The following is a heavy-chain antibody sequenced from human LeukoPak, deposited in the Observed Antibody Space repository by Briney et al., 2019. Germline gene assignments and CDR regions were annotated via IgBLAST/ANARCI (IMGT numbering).Heavy chain of an antibody. CDR1: GFTFSSYA. CDR3: AREGRVSRNSLYYYYMDV. CDR2: ISGSGGST. D-gene: IGHD1-26*01. J-gene: IGHJ6*03. V-gene: IGHV3-23*01. Sequence: GGSLRLSCAASGFTFSSYAMSWVRQGPGKGLEWVSAISGSGGSTYYADSVKGRFTISRDNSKNTLYLQMNSLRAEDTAVYYCAREGRVSRNSLYYYYMDVWGKGTTVTVSS.